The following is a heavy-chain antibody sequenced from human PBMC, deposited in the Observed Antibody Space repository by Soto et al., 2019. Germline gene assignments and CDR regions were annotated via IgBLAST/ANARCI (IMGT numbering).Heavy chain of an antibody. CDR3: ARDTGYCSGGSCYHDAFDI. Sequence: QVQLVESGGGVVQPGRSLRLSCAASRFTFSSYGMHWVRQAPGKGLEWVAVIWYDGSNKYYADSVKGRFTISRDNSKNTLYLQMNSLRAEDTAVYYCARDTGYCSGGSCYHDAFDIWGQGTMVTVSS. V-gene: IGHV3-33*01. J-gene: IGHJ3*02. D-gene: IGHD2-15*01. CDR2: IWYDGSNK. CDR1: RFTFSSYG.